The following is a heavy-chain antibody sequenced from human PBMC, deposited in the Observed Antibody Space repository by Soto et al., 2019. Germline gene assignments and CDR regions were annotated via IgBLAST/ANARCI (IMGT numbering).Heavy chain of an antibody. Sequence: PGGSLRLSCAASGFTFSSYSMNWVRQAPGQGLEWVSSISSSSSYIYYADSVKGRFTISRDNAKNSLYPQLNSLRAEDTDVHYCARDYGDSLYFDYWGQGTLVTVSS. CDR2: ISSSSSYI. J-gene: IGHJ4*02. D-gene: IGHD4-17*01. CDR1: GFTFSSYS. CDR3: ARDYGDSLYFDY. V-gene: IGHV3-21*01.